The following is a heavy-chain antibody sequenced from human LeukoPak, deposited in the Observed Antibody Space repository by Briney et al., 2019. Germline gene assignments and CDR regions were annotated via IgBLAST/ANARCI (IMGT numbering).Heavy chain of an antibody. Sequence: ASVKVSCKASGYTFTGYYMHWVRQAPGQGLEWMGWIDPNSGGTNYAQKFQGRVTMTRDTSISTAYMELSRLRSDDTAVYYCARDMNIVALGAFDIWGQGTMVTVSS. D-gene: IGHD5-12*01. J-gene: IGHJ3*02. CDR1: GYTFTGYY. CDR2: IDPNSGGT. CDR3: ARDMNIVALGAFDI. V-gene: IGHV1-2*02.